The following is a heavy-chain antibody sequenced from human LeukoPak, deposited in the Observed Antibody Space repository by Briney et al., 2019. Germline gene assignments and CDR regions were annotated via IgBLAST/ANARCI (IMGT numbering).Heavy chain of an antibody. CDR1: GFSFSDAW. J-gene: IGHJ4*02. D-gene: IGHD3-10*01. Sequence: GGSLRLSCAASGFSFSDAWMNWVRQAPGKGLEWVGHIRSKADGGTPDYIAPVKGRFTISRDDSKDTLHLQMNSPNTEDTAMYYCTTAVGYYGSGTYYPLEYWGQGTPVTVSS. V-gene: IGHV3-15*07. CDR3: TTAVGYYGSGTYYPLEY. CDR2: IRSKADGGTP.